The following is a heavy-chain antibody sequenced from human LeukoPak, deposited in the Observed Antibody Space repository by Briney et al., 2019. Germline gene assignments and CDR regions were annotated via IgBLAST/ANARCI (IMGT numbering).Heavy chain of an antibody. CDR1: GYTFTGYY. J-gene: IGHJ4*02. D-gene: IGHD2-2*01. CDR3: ARKSAARSTSEFDC. Sequence: ASVKVSCKSSGYTFTGYYMHWVRQAPGQGLEWMGWINPNSGGTNYAQKFQGRVTMTSDTSISTAYMELSSLRSDDTAVYYCARKSAARSTSEFDCWGQGTQVSV. CDR2: INPNSGGT. V-gene: IGHV1-2*02.